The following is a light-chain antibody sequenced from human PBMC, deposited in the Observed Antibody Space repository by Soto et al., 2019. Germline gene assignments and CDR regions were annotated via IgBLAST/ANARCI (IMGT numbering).Light chain of an antibody. CDR2: DVS. V-gene: IGLV2-11*01. CDR3: CSYAGSSV. CDR1: SSDVGGYNY. J-gene: IGLJ1*01. Sequence: QSALTQPRSVSGSPGQSVTISCTGTSSDVGGYNYVSWYQQHPGKAPKLMIYDVSKRPSGVPDRFSGSKSGNTASLTISGLQAEDEADYYCCSYAGSSVLGTGTKVTDL.